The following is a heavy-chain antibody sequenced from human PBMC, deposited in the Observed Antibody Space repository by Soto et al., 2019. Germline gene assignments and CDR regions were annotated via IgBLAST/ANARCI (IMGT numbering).Heavy chain of an antibody. CDR2: TSYDGSNK. Sequence: QEQLVESGGGVVQPGRSLRLSCAASGFTFSSYGMHWVRQAPGKGLEWVAVTSYDGSNKYYADSVKGRFTISRDNSKNTLYLDMNSLRAEDTAVYFCAKDRQFTAVAGRWGYFDYWGQGTLVTVSS. D-gene: IGHD6-19*01. V-gene: IGHV3-30*18. CDR1: GFTFSSYG. J-gene: IGHJ4*02. CDR3: AKDRQFTAVAGRWGYFDY.